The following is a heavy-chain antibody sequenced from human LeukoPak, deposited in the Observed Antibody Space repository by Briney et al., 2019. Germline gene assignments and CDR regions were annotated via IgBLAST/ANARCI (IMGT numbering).Heavy chain of an antibody. CDR1: GFTFSDYY. CDR2: ISSSSSYT. Sequence: GGSLRLSCAASGFTFSDYYMSWIRQAPGKGLEWVSYISSSSSYTNYADSVKGRFTISRDNAKNSLYLQMNSLRAEDTAVYYCARLHCSGGSCYSFSDLEYWGQGTLVTVSS. V-gene: IGHV3-11*06. CDR3: ARLHCSGGSCYSFSDLEY. J-gene: IGHJ4*02. D-gene: IGHD2-15*01.